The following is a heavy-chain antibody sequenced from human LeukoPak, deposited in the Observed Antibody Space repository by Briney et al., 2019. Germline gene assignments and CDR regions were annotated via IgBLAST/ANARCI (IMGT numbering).Heavy chain of an antibody. Sequence: GASVKVSCKTSGYMVSDYYMHWVRQAPGQGLEWMGWLRGDTGDTDSPQKFKGRVTMTRDTATNTPYMQLSRLTYDDTAMYFCARVRDNACDYWGQGTLVTVSS. J-gene: IGHJ4*02. V-gene: IGHV1-2*02. CDR3: ARVRDNACDY. CDR1: GYMVSDYY. CDR2: LRGDTGDT. D-gene: IGHD2-2*01.